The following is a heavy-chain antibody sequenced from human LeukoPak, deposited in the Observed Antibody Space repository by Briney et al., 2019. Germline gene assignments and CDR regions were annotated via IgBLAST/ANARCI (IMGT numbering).Heavy chain of an antibody. V-gene: IGHV1-2*02. CDR3: ARGARWSGYTTKNDY. Sequence: ASVKVSCKASGYTFTGYYMHWVRQAPGQGLEWMGWINPNSGGTNYAQKFQGRVTMTRDTSISTAYMELSRLRSDDTAVYYCARGARWSGYTTKNDYWGQGTLVTVSS. CDR1: GYTFTGYY. CDR2: INPNSGGT. J-gene: IGHJ4*02. D-gene: IGHD5-12*01.